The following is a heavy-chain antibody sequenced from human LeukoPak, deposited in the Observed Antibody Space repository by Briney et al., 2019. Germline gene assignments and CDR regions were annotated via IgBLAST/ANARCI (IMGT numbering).Heavy chain of an antibody. Sequence: PGGSLRLSCTASGFTFGDYAMSWFRQAPGKGLEWVGFIRSKAYGGTTEYAASVKGRFTISRDDSKSIAYLQMNSLKTEDTAVYYCTRAPLWFGELSGDLVDYWGQGTLVTVSS. J-gene: IGHJ4*02. V-gene: IGHV3-49*03. CDR1: GFTFGDYA. CDR2: IRSKAYGGTT. D-gene: IGHD3-10*01. CDR3: TRAPLWFGELSGDLVDY.